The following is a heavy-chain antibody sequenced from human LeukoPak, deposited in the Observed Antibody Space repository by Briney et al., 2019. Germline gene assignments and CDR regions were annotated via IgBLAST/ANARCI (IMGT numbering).Heavy chain of an antibody. CDR3: ATEKSAAAGRSW. CDR2: FDPEDGET. Sequence: ASVTVSCKVSGYTLTELSMHWVRQAPGKGLEWMGGFDPEDGETIYAQKFQGRVTMTEDTSTDTAYMELSSLRSEDTAVYYCATEKSAAAGRSWWGQGTLVTVSS. J-gene: IGHJ4*02. V-gene: IGHV1-24*01. D-gene: IGHD6-13*01. CDR1: GYTLTELS.